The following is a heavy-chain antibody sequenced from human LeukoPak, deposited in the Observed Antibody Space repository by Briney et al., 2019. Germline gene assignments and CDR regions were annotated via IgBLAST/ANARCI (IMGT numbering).Heavy chain of an antibody. CDR3: ARDRWFDY. CDR2: ISASSSYI. D-gene: IGHD5-24*01. J-gene: IGHJ4*02. CDR1: GFTFSSYS. Sequence: GGSLRLSCAASGFTFSSYSMNWVRQAPGKGLEWISSISASSSYIYYADSMKGRFAISRDNAKNSLYLQINNLRAEDTAVYYCARDRWFDYWGQGTLVTVSS. V-gene: IGHV3-21*01.